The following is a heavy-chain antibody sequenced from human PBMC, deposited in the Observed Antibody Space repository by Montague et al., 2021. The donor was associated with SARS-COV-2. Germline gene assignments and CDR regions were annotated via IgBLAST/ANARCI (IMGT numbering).Heavy chain of an antibody. CDR3: ARRYGHGTGYHYMDS. D-gene: IGHD3-9*01. V-gene: IGHV4-39*01. CDR1: GGSISATDCY. J-gene: IGHJ4*02. Sequence: SETLSLTCTVSGGSISATDCYWAWIRQPPGKGLEWVGSINYIGTTAYNPSLRSRVTLSVDSSKNQFSLRLNSVTAGDTAVYYCARRYGHGTGYHYMDSWGQGTLVPVSS. CDR2: INYIGTT.